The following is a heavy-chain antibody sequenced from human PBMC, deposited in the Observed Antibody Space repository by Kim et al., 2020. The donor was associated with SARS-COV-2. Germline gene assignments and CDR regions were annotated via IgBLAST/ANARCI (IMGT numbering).Heavy chain of an antibody. Sequence: YAEQGKGRCTTARTNARAALYLQMNRLRAEDTAVYYCARVLTSGWSYFDYWGQGTLVTVSS. D-gene: IGHD6-19*01. V-gene: IGHV3-11*01. J-gene: IGHJ4*02. CDR3: ARVLTSGWSYFDY.